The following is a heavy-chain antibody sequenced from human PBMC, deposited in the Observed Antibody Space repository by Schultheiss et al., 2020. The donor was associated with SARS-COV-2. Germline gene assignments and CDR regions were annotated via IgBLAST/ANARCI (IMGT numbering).Heavy chain of an antibody. J-gene: IGHJ4*02. D-gene: IGHD3-10*01. CDR1: GFTFSSYW. CDR2: ISGSGGST. CDR3: VKDRRITMVRGVIGFYFDY. Sequence: GGSLRLSCAASGFTFSSYWMSWVRQAPGKGLEWVSAISGSGGSTYYADSVKGRFTVSRDNAKNSLYLQMNSLRAEDTAVYYCVKDRRITMVRGVIGFYFDYWGQGTLVTVSS. V-gene: IGHV3-23*01.